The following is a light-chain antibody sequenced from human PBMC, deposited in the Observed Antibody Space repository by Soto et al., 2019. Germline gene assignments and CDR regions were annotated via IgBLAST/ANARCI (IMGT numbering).Light chain of an antibody. V-gene: IGKV1-17*01. CDR1: QGIRKD. J-gene: IGKJ4*01. Sequence: DIQMTQSPSSLSASVGDRVTITCRASQGIRKDLGWYQQKPGKAPKRLIYAASTLESGVPSRFSGSGSGTEFTLTISSLQTEDFATYYCLQHNTYPLTFGGGTKVDIK. CDR2: AAS. CDR3: LQHNTYPLT.